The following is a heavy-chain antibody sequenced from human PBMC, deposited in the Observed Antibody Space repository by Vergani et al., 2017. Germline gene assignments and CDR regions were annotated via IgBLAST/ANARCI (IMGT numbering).Heavy chain of an antibody. CDR3: ARVITFGGVIVSRFDP. CDR2: IYYSGST. D-gene: IGHD3-16*02. Sequence: QVQLQESGPGLVKPSQTLSLTCTVSGGSISSGGYYWSWIRQHPGKGLEWIGYIYYSGSTYYNPSLKSRVTISVDTSKNQFSLKLSSVTAADTAVYYCARVITFGGVIVSRFDPGGQGTLVTVSS. V-gene: IGHV4-31*03. CDR1: GGSISSGGYY. J-gene: IGHJ5*02.